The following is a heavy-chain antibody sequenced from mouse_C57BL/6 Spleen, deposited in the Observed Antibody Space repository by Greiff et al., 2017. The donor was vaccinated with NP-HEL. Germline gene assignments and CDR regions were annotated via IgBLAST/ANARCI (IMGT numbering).Heavy chain of an antibody. CDR3: AWDYCSSYYAMDY. CDR1: GYTFTSYW. D-gene: IGHD1-1*01. V-gene: IGHV1-72*01. J-gene: IGHJ4*01. Sequence: VQLQQPGAELVKPGASVKLSCKASGYTFTSYWMHWVKQRPGRGLEWIGRIDPNSGGTKYNEKFKSKATLTVDKPSSTAYMQLSSLTSEDSAVYYCAWDYCSSYYAMDYWGQGTSVTVSS. CDR2: IDPNSGGT.